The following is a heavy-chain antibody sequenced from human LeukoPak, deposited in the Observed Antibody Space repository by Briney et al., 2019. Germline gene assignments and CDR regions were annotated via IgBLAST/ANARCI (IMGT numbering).Heavy chain of an antibody. J-gene: IGHJ4*02. Sequence: GGSLRLSCAASGFTFSSYWMSWVRQAPGKGLEWVANIKQDGSEKYYVDSVKGRFTISRDNAKNSLYLQMNSLRAEDTAVYYCARGGISRDGYKYYWGQGTLVTVSS. CDR2: IKQDGSEK. V-gene: IGHV3-7*01. CDR3: ARGGISRDGYKYY. CDR1: GFTFSSYW. D-gene: IGHD5-24*01.